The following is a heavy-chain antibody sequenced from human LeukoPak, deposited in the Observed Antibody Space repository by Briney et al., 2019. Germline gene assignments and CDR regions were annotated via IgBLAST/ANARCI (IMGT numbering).Heavy chain of an antibody. J-gene: IGHJ4*02. CDR2: IWYDGSNK. D-gene: IGHD2-2*02. CDR1: GFTFSSYG. Sequence: TGGSLRLSCAASGFTFSSYGMHWVRQAPGKGLEWVAVIWYDGSNKYYADSVKGRFTISRDNSKNTLYLQMNSLRAEDTAVYYCARGIAGYCSSTSCYRGVTDWGQGTLVTVSS. V-gene: IGHV3-30*19. CDR3: ARGIAGYCSSTSCYRGVTD.